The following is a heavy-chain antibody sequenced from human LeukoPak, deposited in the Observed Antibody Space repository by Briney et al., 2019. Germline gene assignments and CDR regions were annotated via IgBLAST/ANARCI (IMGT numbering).Heavy chain of an antibody. CDR2: ISYSGST. Sequence: SETLSLTCTVSGGSISGGGYYWGWIRQPPGKGLEWIGSISYSGSTNYNPSLKGRVTMSVDTSKNQISLRLRSVTAADTAVYYCARDDFEYSVHYGMDVWGQGTTVTVSS. D-gene: IGHD3-9*01. CDR1: GGSISGGGYY. J-gene: IGHJ6*02. CDR3: ARDDFEYSVHYGMDV. V-gene: IGHV4-39*07.